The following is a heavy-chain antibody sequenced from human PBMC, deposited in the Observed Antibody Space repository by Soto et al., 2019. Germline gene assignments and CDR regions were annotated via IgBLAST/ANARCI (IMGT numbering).Heavy chain of an antibody. J-gene: IGHJ4*02. D-gene: IGHD3-16*01. V-gene: IGHV4-31*02. CDR2: IYYTGST. CDR3: ARARGGDYVDH. Sequence: WTWIRQHPGKGLEWVGYIYYTGSTYYNPSLKSRVSISVDTSKNQFSLRLSSVTAADTAVYYCARARGGDYVDHWGQGTLVTVSS.